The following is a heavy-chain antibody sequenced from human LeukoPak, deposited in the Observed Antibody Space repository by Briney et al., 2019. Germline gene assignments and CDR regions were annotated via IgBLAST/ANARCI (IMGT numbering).Heavy chain of an antibody. V-gene: IGHV4-59*01. Sequence: SETLSLTCTVSGGSISSYYWSWIRQPPGKGLEWIGYIYYSGSTNYNPSLKSRVTISVDTSKNQFPLKLSSVTAADTAVYYCARVIVDFWSGYMDVWGKGTTVTVSS. CDR2: IYYSGST. J-gene: IGHJ6*04. CDR1: GGSISSYY. D-gene: IGHD3-3*01. CDR3: ARVIVDFWSGYMDV.